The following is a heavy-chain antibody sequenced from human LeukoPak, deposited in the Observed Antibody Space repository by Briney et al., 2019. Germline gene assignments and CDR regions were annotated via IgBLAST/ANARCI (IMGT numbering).Heavy chain of an antibody. CDR2: IYSGGST. D-gene: IGHD5-18*01. Sequence: GGSLRLSCAASGFTVSSNYMSWVRQAPGKGLEWVSVIYSGGSTYYADSVKGRFTISRDNSKNTLYLQMNSLRAEDTAVYYCARTPKGYSYGYGLDYWGQGTLVTVSS. J-gene: IGHJ4*02. CDR1: GFTVSSNY. V-gene: IGHV3-66*01. CDR3: ARTPKGYSYGYGLDY.